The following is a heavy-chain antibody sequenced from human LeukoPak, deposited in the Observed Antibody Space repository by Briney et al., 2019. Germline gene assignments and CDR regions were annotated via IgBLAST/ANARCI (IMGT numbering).Heavy chain of an antibody. Sequence: GSLRLSCAASGFTFSDYYMSWVRQAPGKGLEWVGRTGNKANSYTTEYAASVKGRFTISRDDSKNSLFLQMNSLKIEDTALYYCTRVNYNWFDPWGQGTLVTVSS. J-gene: IGHJ5*02. V-gene: IGHV3-72*01. CDR1: GFTFSDYY. CDR3: TRVNYNWFDP. CDR2: TGNKANSYTT.